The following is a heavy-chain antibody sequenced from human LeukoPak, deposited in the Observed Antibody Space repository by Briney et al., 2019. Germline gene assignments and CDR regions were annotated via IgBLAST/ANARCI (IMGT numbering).Heavy chain of an antibody. CDR3: ARDTWYGGEFDY. D-gene: IGHD4-23*01. CDR1: GYTFTSYA. V-gene: IGHV1-3*01. CDR2: INAGNGNT. Sequence: ASVKVSCKASGYTFTSYAMHWVRQAPGQRLEWMGWINAGNGNTKYSQKFQGRVTITRDTSASTAYMELSSLRSEDTAVYYCARDTWYGGEFDYWGQGTLVTVSS. J-gene: IGHJ4*02.